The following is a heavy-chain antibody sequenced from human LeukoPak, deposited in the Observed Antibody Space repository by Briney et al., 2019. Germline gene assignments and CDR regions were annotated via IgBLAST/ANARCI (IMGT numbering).Heavy chain of an antibody. V-gene: IGHV3-23*01. CDR1: GFTFSRYA. CDR3: AKAFYYDSSGYYTTKGDYFDY. CDR2: ISGSGGST. D-gene: IGHD3-22*01. J-gene: IGHJ4*02. Sequence: GGSLRLSCAASGFTFSRYAMSWVRQAPGKGLEWVSAISGSGGSTYYADSVKGRFTISRDNSKNTLYLQMNSLRAEDTAVYYCAKAFYYDSSGYYTTKGDYFDYWGQGTLVTVSS.